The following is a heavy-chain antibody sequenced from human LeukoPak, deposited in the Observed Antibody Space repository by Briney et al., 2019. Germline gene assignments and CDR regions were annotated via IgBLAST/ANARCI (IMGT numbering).Heavy chain of an antibody. J-gene: IGHJ4*02. CDR1: GGSINGNY. CDR2: IYDDGTT. Sequence: SETLSLTCSVSGGSINGNYWTWIRQPPGKGLEWIGYIYDDGTTNYNPPLESRLTMSIDRSASHFSLTLRSVTAADTAVYCCARAPRDYGGNSGLWGQGTLVTVSS. V-gene: IGHV4-59*01. CDR3: ARAPRDYGGNSGL. D-gene: IGHD4-23*01.